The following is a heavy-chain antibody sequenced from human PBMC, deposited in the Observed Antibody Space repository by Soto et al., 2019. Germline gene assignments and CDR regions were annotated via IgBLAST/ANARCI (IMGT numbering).Heavy chain of an antibody. CDR3: ARGPTRYCSSTSCYPAEGLIDY. CDR2: INPSGGST. Sequence: GASVKVSCKASGYTFTRSGISWVRQAPGQGLEWMGIINPSGGSTSYAQKFQGRVTMTRDTSTSTVYMELSSLRSEDTAVYYCARGPTRYCSSTSCYPAEGLIDYWGQGTLVTVSS. J-gene: IGHJ4*02. D-gene: IGHD2-2*01. V-gene: IGHV1-46*03. CDR1: GYTFTRSG.